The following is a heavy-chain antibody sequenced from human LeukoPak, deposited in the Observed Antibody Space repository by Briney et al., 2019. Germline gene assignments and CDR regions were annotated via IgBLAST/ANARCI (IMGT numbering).Heavy chain of an antibody. CDR3: AKDYVLLWFGELSPHSYFDY. CDR2: IRYDGSNK. V-gene: IGHV3-30*02. J-gene: IGHJ4*02. D-gene: IGHD3-10*01. CDR1: GFTFSSYG. Sequence: GGSLRLSCAASGFTFSSYGMHWFRQTPGKGLEWVAFIRYDGSNKYYADSVKGRFTISRDNSKNTLYLQMNSLRAEDTAVYYCAKDYVLLWFGELSPHSYFDYWGQGTLVTVSS.